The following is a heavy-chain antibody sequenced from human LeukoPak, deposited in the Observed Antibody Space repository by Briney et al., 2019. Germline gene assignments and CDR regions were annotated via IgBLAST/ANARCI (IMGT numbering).Heavy chain of an antibody. CDR3: ARGPAANFNY. J-gene: IGHJ4*02. V-gene: IGHV4-38-2*01. Sequence: SEALALTCAVSGYSISSGYYWGWIRQPPGKGLEWIVSIYRSGTTYYNPSLKRRVTISVDTSKNQFSLKLSSVTATDTAVYYCARGPAANFNYWGQGTLVTVSS. CDR1: GYSISSGYY. CDR2: IYRSGTT. D-gene: IGHD2-2*01.